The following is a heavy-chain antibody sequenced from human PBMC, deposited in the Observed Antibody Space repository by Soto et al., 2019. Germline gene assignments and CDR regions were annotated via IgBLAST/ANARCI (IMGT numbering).Heavy chain of an antibody. CDR2: INPNSGGT. Sequence: ASVKGSCKASGYTLTGYYMDWGRQAPGQGLEWMGWINPNSGGTNYAQKFQGWVTMTRDTSISTAYMELSRLRSDDTAVYYCARDFGGAAAIVFDYWGQGTLVTVSS. CDR1: GYTLTGYY. J-gene: IGHJ4*02. V-gene: IGHV1-2*04. CDR3: ARDFGGAAAIVFDY. D-gene: IGHD6-13*01.